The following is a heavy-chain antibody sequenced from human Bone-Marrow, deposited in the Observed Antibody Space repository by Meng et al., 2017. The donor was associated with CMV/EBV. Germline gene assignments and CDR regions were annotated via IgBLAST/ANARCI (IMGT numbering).Heavy chain of an antibody. Sequence: SETLSLTCTVSGYSISSGYYWGWIRQPPGKGLEWIGSIYHSGSTYYNPSLKSRVTISVDTSKNQFSLKLRSVTAADTAVYYCARGPLGYCSSTSCYITRNYGMDVWGQGTTVTVSS. CDR1: GYSISSGYY. CDR3: ARGPLGYCSSTSCYITRNYGMDV. CDR2: IYHSGST. D-gene: IGHD2-2*01. J-gene: IGHJ6*02. V-gene: IGHV4-38-2*02.